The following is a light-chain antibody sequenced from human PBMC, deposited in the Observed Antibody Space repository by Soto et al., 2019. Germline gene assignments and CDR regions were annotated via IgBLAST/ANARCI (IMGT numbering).Light chain of an antibody. CDR1: QSVSSY. J-gene: IGKJ1*01. CDR2: GAS. V-gene: IGKV3-20*01. CDR3: QQYGSSGT. Sequence: IVLTPSPATPSLSPGDRATLSCRASQSVSSYLAWYQQKPGQAPRLLIYGASNRATGIPDRFSGSGSGTDFTLTISRLEPEDFAVYYCQQYGSSGTFGQGTKVDIK.